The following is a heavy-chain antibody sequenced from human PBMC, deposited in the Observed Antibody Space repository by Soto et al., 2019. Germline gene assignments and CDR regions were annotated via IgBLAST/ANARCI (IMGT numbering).Heavy chain of an antibody. D-gene: IGHD1-7*01. CDR2: ISAYNGNT. Sequence: ASVKVSCKSSGYTFTSYGISWVRQAPGQGLEWMGWISAYNGNTNYAQKLQGRVTMTTDTSTSTAYMELRSLRSDDTAVYYCARDWAEYNWNYSPSMFDYWGQGALVTVSS. CDR3: ARDWAEYNWNYSPSMFDY. J-gene: IGHJ4*02. CDR1: GYTFTSYG. V-gene: IGHV1-18*01.